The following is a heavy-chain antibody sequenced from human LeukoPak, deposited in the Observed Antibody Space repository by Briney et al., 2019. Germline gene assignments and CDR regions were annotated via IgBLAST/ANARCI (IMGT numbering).Heavy chain of an antibody. D-gene: IGHD6-19*01. CDR3: ARGVGKQWLQPPRLDY. CDR2: IKQDGSEK. CDR1: GFTFSSYW. V-gene: IGHV3-7*04. Sequence: PGGSLRLSCAASGFTFSSYWMSWVRQAPGKGLEWVANIKQDGSEKYYVDSVKGRFTISRDNAKNSLYLQMNSLRAEDTAVYYCARGVGKQWLQPPRLDYWGQGTLVTVSS. J-gene: IGHJ4*02.